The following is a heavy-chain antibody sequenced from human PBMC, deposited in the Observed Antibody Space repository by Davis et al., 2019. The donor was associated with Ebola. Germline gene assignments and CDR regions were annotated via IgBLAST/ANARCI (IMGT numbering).Heavy chain of an antibody. J-gene: IGHJ4*01. Sequence: ASVKVSCKASGYTFTSYYMHWVRQAPGQGLEWMGIINPSGGSTSYAQKFQGRVTITRDMSTGTSYLDLSNLRSDDTAVYYCAASAGTIGKFDYWGQGTLLTVSS. V-gene: IGHV1-46*01. D-gene: IGHD1-1*01. CDR2: INPSGGST. CDR1: GYTFTSYY. CDR3: AASAGTIGKFDY.